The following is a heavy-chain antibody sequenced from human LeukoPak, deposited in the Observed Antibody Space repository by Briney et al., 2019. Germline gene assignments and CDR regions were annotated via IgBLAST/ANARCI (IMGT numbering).Heavy chain of an antibody. CDR2: IYYSGST. CDR3: ARGGLYSSSPLGY. V-gene: IGHV4-31*03. J-gene: IGHJ4*02. D-gene: IGHD6-13*01. Sequence: SETLSLTCTVSGGSISSGGYYWSWIRQHPGKGLEWIGYIYYSGSTYYNPSLKSRVTISVDTSKNQFSLKLSSVTAADTAVYYCARGGLYSSSPLGYWGQGTPVTVSS. CDR1: GGSISSGGYY.